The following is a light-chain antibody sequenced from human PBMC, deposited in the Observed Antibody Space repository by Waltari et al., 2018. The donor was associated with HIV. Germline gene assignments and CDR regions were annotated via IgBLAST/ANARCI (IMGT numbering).Light chain of an antibody. V-gene: IGLV2-14*01. CDR2: EVT. CDR1: SSDVGGYNY. J-gene: IGLJ2*01. Sequence: QSALTQPASVSGSPGQSITIPCTGTSSDVGGYNYVSWFQQLPGKVPKLIIYEVTNRPSGVSNRFSGSKSGNTASLTISGLQAEDEADYYCSSYTSRSTLVFGGGTKLTVL. CDR3: SSYTSRSTLV.